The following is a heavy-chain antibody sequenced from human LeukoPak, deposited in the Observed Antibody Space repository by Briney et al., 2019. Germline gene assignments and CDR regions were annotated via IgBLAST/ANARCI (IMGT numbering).Heavy chain of an antibody. CDR1: GYTFTGYY. CDR2: INPNSGGT. D-gene: IGHD3-10*01. Sequence: ASVKVSCKASGYTFTGYYMHWVRQAPGQGLEWMGWINPNSGGTNYAQKFQGRDTMTRDTSISTAYMELSRLRSDDTAVYYCARDGSGSTGYNWFDPWGQGTLVTVSS. V-gene: IGHV1-2*02. J-gene: IGHJ5*02. CDR3: ARDGSGSTGYNWFDP.